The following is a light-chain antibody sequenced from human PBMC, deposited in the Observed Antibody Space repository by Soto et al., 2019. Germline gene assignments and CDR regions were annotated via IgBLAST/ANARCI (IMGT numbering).Light chain of an antibody. CDR1: QSVSSD. J-gene: IGKJ5*01. CDR2: GAP. CDR3: QQYNNWPPIT. V-gene: IGKV3-15*01. Sequence: ETVLTQSPGTLSLSPGERATVSCRASQSVSSDLAWYEQKPGQAPRLLIYGAPTRATGIPARFSGSGSGTEFTLTISSLQSEDFAVYYCQQYNNWPPITFGQGTRLEIK.